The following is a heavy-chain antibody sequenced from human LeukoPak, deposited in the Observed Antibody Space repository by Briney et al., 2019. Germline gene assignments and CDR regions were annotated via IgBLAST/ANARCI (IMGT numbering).Heavy chain of an antibody. V-gene: IGHV3-48*01. D-gene: IGHD6-19*01. CDR1: GFTFSSYS. CDR2: ISSSSSTI. Sequence: GGSLRLSCAASGFTFSSYSMLWVRQAPGKGLEWVSYISSSSSTIYYADSVKGRFTISRDNAKNSLYLQMNSLRAEDTAVYYCAKEEVAVAGTGPFDYWGQGTLVTVSS. J-gene: IGHJ4*02. CDR3: AKEEVAVAGTGPFDY.